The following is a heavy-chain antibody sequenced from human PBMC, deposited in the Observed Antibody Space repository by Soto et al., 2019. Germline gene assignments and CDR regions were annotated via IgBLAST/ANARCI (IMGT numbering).Heavy chain of an antibody. J-gene: IGHJ4*02. D-gene: IGHD4-17*01. Sequence: EVQLLESGGGLVQPGGSLRLSCAASGFTFSSYAMSWVRQAPGKGLEWVSAISGSGGSTYYADSVKGRFTISRDNSKNTLYLQMNSLRAEDTAVYYCAKDWGNDYGDYVQYYFDYWGQGTLVTVSS. CDR2: ISGSGGST. V-gene: IGHV3-23*01. CDR1: GFTFSSYA. CDR3: AKDWGNDYGDYVQYYFDY.